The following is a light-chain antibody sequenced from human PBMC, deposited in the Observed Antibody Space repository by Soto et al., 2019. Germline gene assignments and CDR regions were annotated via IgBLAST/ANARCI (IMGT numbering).Light chain of an antibody. CDR2: DVS. Sequence: QSVLTQHASVSGSPGQSITISCTGTSSDVGGYNYVSWYQQHPGKAPKLMSYDVSNRPSGVSNRFSGSKSGNTASLTISGLQAEDEADYFCSSYTSSSAPSAVFGGGTQLTVL. J-gene: IGLJ7*01. CDR3: SSYTSSSAPSAV. CDR1: SSDVGGYNY. V-gene: IGLV2-14*01.